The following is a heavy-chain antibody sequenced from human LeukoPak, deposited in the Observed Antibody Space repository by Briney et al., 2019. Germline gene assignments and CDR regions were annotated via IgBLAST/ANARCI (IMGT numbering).Heavy chain of an antibody. CDR1: GFTFSSYG. CDR3: AKDRAGNSWNFDY. CDR2: ISYDGSNK. J-gene: IGHJ4*02. D-gene: IGHD6-13*01. Sequence: GRSLRLSCAASGFTFSSYGMHWVRQAPGKGLEWVAVISYDGSNKYYADSVKGRFTISRDNSKNTLYLQMNSLRAEDTAVYYCAKDRAGNSWNFDYWGQGILVAVSS. V-gene: IGHV3-30*18.